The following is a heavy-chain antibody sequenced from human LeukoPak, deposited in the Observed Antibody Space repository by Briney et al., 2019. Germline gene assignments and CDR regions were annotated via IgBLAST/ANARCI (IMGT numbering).Heavy chain of an antibody. V-gene: IGHV1-18*01. CDR1: GYTFTSYG. J-gene: IGHJ4*02. CDR3: ARDKDYIWGSSPKFDY. Sequence: ASVKVSCKASGYTFTSYGISWVRQAPGQGLGWMGWISAYNGNTNYAQKLQGRVTMTTDTSTSTAYMELRSLRSDDTAVYYCARDKDYIWGSSPKFDYWGQGTLVTVSS. CDR2: ISAYNGNT. D-gene: IGHD3-16*01.